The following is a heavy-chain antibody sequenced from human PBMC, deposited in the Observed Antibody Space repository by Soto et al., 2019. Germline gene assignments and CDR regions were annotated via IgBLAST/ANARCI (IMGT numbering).Heavy chain of an antibody. Sequence: QVQLVQSGAEVRRPGSSVKVSCKASGGTFGSNAISWVRQAPGQGLEWMGNIIPIFGTINNAQKFQGRVTITADESTNTGYMELSSLRSEDTAVYYCAREGYTFGPGEVRGAFDIWGQGTMVTVSS. CDR2: IIPIFGTI. D-gene: IGHD1-1*01. CDR1: GGTFGSNA. V-gene: IGHV1-69*15. J-gene: IGHJ3*02. CDR3: AREGYTFGPGEVRGAFDI.